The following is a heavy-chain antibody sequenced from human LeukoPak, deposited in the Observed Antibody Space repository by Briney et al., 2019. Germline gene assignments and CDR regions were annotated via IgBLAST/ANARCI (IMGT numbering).Heavy chain of an antibody. CDR2: IYSGGST. J-gene: IGHJ6*03. V-gene: IGHV3-66*01. Sequence: GGSLRLSCAASEFSVGSNYMTWVRQAPGKGLEWVSLIYSGGSTYYADSVKGRFTISRDNSKNSLYLQMNSLRAEDTAVYYCAKDQNYYYYMDVWGQGTTVTISS. CDR1: EFSVGSNY. CDR3: AKDQNYYYYMDV.